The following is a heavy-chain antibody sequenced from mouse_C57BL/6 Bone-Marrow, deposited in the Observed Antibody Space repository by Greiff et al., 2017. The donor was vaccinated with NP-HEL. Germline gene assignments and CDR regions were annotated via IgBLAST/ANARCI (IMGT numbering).Heavy chain of an antibody. Sequence: QVQLQQSGAELVKPGASVKLSCKASGYTFTEYTIHGVKQRSGQGLEWIGWFYPGSGSIKYNEKFKDKATLTADKSSSTVYMELSRLTSEDSAVYFCARHEEGPDYGNYEAMDYWGQGTSVTVSS. CDR1: GYTFTEYT. V-gene: IGHV1-62-2*01. CDR3: ARHEEGPDYGNYEAMDY. CDR2: FYPGSGSI. J-gene: IGHJ4*01. D-gene: IGHD2-1*01.